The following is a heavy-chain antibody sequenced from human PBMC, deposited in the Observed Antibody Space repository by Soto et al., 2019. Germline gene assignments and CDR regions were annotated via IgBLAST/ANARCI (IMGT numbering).Heavy chain of an antibody. D-gene: IGHD3-16*01. CDR3: ARGEERGAMPSGY. CDR1: GGSISNYH. J-gene: IGHJ1*01. Sequence: QVQLQESAPGLVKPAETLSLTCTGSGGSISNYHWSWIRQPPGKGLEWIGYIYYSGSTKYNPSIKSRVTISVDTSKNQFALKLSSVTAADTDVYYCARGEERGAMPSGYWGQGTLVTVSS. V-gene: IGHV4-59*01. CDR2: IYYSGST.